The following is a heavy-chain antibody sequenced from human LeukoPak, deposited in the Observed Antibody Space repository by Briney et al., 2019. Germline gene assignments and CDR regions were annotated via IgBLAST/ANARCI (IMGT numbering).Heavy chain of an antibody. D-gene: IGHD1-1*01. CDR3: ANWIEGRHEKFDY. Sequence: GGSLRLSCAASGFTFSSYWMHWVRQAPGKGLVWVSRINSDGSSTSYADSVKGRFTISRDNSMNTLYLQMTSLRVEDTAVYYCANWIEGRHEKFDYWGQGTLVTVSS. J-gene: IGHJ4*02. V-gene: IGHV3-74*01. CDR1: GFTFSSYW. CDR2: INSDGSST.